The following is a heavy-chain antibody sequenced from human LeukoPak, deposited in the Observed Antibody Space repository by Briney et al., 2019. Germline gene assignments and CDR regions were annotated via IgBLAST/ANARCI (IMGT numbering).Heavy chain of an antibody. V-gene: IGHV3-21*01. CDR1: GFTFSSYS. D-gene: IGHD2-2*01. CDR3: ARDRYDIVVVPAARGPYGMDV. J-gene: IGHJ6*02. CDR2: ISSSSSYI. Sequence: PGGSLRLSCAASGFTFSSYSMNWVRQAPGKGLEWVSSISSSSSYIYYADSVKGRFTISRDNAKNSLYLQMNSLRAEDTAVYYCARDRYDIVVVPAARGPYGMDVWGQGPRSPSP.